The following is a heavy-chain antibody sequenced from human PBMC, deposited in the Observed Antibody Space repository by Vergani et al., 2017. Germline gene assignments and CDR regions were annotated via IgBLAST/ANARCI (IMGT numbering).Heavy chain of an antibody. V-gene: IGHV1-46*01. J-gene: IGHJ4*02. Sequence: QVQLVQSGAEVKKPGASVKVSCKASGYTFTSYYMHWVRQAPGQGLEWMGIINPSGGSTSYAQKFQGRVTMTRDTSTSTVYMELSSLRSEDTAVYYCARDGPPAAQWYDPTPKYSNWGQGTLVTVSS. CDR1: GYTFTSYY. CDR3: ARDGPPAAQWYDPTPKYSN. D-gene: IGHD1-1*01. CDR2: INPSGGST.